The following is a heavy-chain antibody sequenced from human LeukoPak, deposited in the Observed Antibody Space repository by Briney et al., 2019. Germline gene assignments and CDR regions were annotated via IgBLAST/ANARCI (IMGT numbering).Heavy chain of an antibody. D-gene: IGHD6-13*01. J-gene: IGHJ4*02. CDR2: IASDGRDK. CDR1: GFTFSSYA. CDR3: AKDSRVGAADYYFDY. V-gene: IGHV3-30*18. Sequence: GGSLRLSCAASGFTFSSYAMHWVRQAPGRGLEWVAVIASDGRDKHCTDPVKGRFTISRDNSKNTLYLQMNSLRAEDTAVYYCAKDSRVGAADYYFDYWGQGTLVTVSS.